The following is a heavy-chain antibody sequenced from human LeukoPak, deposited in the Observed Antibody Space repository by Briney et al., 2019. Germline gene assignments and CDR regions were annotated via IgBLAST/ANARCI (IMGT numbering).Heavy chain of an antibody. V-gene: IGHV4-59*01. CDR3: AGERGYYYDSSGYYLSY. J-gene: IGHJ4*02. CDR2: IYYSGST. CDR1: GGSISSYY. Sequence: SETLSLTCTVSGGSISSYYGSWIRQPPGKGLEWIGYIYYSGSTNYNPSLKSRVTISVDTSKNQFSLKLSSVTAADTAVYYCAGERGYYYDSSGYYLSYWGQGTLVTVSS. D-gene: IGHD3-22*01.